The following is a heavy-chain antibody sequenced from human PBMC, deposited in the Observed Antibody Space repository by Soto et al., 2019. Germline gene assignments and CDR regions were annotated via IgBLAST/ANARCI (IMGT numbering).Heavy chain of an antibody. CDR2: IYYSGST. V-gene: IGHV4-59*01. D-gene: IGHD6-19*01. J-gene: IGHJ4*02. CDR1: GGSISSYY. Sequence: SETLSLTCTVSGGSISSYYWSWIRQPPGKGLEWIGYIYYSGSTNYNPSLKSRVTISVDTSKNQFSLKLSSVTAADTAVYYCARVIRRGPVAGDYWGQGTLVTVSS. CDR3: ARVIRRGPVAGDY.